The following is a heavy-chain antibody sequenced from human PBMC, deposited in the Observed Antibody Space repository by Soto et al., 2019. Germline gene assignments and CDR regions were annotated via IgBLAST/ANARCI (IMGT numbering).Heavy chain of an antibody. CDR2: IWNDGSNS. J-gene: IGHJ6*02. D-gene: IGHD6-13*01. CDR1: GFTFNNYG. Sequence: QVQLVEAGGGVVQPGRSLRLSCAASGFTFNNYGLHWVRQAPGKGLEWVAVIWNDGSNSYYANSVKGRFTISRDNSKNTLYLQMSSLIADDTAVYYCARRQISPPTRGAATARGAKDFWGQGTTVTVSS. V-gene: IGHV3-33*01. CDR3: ARRQISPPTRGAATARGAKDF.